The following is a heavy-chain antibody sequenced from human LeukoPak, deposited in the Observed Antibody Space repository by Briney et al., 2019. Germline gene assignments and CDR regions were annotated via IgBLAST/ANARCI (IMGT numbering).Heavy chain of an antibody. CDR2: ISSSSSYI. V-gene: IGHV3-21*01. CDR3: ASYSGSYSAFDI. J-gene: IGHJ3*02. D-gene: IGHD1-26*01. CDR1: GFTFSSYS. Sequence: GGSLRLSCAASGFTFSSYSMNWVRQAPGKALEWVSSISSSSSYIYYADSVKGRFTISRDNAKNSLYLQMNSLRAEDTAVYYCASYSGSYSAFDIWGQGTMVTVSS.